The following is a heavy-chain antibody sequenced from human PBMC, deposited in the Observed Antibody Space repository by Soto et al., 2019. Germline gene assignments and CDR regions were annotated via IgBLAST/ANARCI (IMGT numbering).Heavy chain of an antibody. D-gene: IGHD3-22*01. CDR2: IWYDGSNK. V-gene: IGHV3-33*01. Sequence: GGSLRLSCAASGFTFSSYGMHWVRQAPGKGLEWVAVIWYDGSNKYYADSVKGRFTISRDNSKNTLYLQMNSLRAEDTAVYYCARDNPHYYDSSGPPAPDIDYWGQGTLVTVSS. J-gene: IGHJ4*02. CDR1: GFTFSSYG. CDR3: ARDNPHYYDSSGPPAPDIDY.